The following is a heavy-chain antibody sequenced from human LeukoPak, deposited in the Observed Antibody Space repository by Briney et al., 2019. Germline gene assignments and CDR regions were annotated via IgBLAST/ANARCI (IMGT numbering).Heavy chain of an antibody. CDR1: GFTFSSYG. CDR3: AKDAYGGSTSCHLFDY. CDR2: ISYDGSNK. Sequence: GGSLRLSCAASGFTFSSYGMHWVRQAPGKGLEWVAVISYDGSNKYYADSVKGRFTISRDNSKNTLYLQMNSLRAEDTAVYYCAKDAYGGSTSCHLFDYWGQGTLVTVSS. J-gene: IGHJ4*02. D-gene: IGHD2-2*01. V-gene: IGHV3-30*18.